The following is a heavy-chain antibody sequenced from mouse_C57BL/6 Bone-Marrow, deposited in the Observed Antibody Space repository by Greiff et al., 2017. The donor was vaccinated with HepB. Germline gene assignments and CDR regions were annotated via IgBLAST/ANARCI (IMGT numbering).Heavy chain of an antibody. V-gene: IGHV5-12*01. Sequence: EVNLVESGGGLVQPGGSLKLSCAASGFTFSDYYMYWVRQTPEKRLEWVAYISNGGGSTYYPDTVKGRFTIPRDNAKNTLYLQMSRLKSEDTAMYYCAGDYDGYYKDYYAMDYWGQGTSVTVSS. J-gene: IGHJ4*01. CDR3: AGDYDGYYKDYYAMDY. CDR2: ISNGGGST. CDR1: GFTFSDYY. D-gene: IGHD2-3*01.